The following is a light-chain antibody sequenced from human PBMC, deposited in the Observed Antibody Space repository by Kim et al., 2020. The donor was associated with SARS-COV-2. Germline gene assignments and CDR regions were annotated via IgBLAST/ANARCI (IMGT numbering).Light chain of an antibody. J-gene: IGKJ4*01. CDR1: QSLLHSNGYNY. CDR3: MQALQTPLT. V-gene: IGKV2-28*01. Sequence: DIVMTQSPLSLPVTPGGPASISCRSSQSLLHSNGYNYLDWYLQKPGQSPQLLIYLGSNRVSGVPDRFSGSGSGTDFTLKISRVEAEDVWVYYCMQALQTPLTFGGGTKVDLK. CDR2: LGS.